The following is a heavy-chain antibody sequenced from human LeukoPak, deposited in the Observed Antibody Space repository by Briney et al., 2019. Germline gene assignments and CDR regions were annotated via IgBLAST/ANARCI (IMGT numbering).Heavy chain of an antibody. CDR1: GYTFTSYG. J-gene: IGHJ4*02. V-gene: IGHV1-18*01. Sequence: GPSVCVSCTASGYTFTSYGISWVRQAPGQGLEWRGWISAYNGNTNYAQKLQGRVTMTTDTSTSTAYMELRSLRSDDTAVYYCARSLGRLRFSSSYYWGQGTLVTVSS. D-gene: IGHD5-12*01. CDR3: ARSLGRLRFSSSYY. CDR2: ISAYNGNT.